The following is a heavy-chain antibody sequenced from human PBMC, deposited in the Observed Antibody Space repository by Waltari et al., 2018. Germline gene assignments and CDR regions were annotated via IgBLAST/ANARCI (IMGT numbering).Heavy chain of an antibody. V-gene: IGHV1-8*01. CDR1: GFTCSTYD. CDR3: ARGSRLGSGTFFPTATDN. J-gene: IGHJ4*02. CDR2: MNPNSGNT. Sequence: QVQLVQSRAEVKEPGASVKVSCKASGFTCSTYDITWVQQATGKGLEWMGGMNPNSGNTGYAPKFQGRVTMTRDTSISTAYMELSSLRSDDTAVYYCARGSRLGSGTFFPTATDNWAQGTPVTVSS. D-gene: IGHD3-10*01.